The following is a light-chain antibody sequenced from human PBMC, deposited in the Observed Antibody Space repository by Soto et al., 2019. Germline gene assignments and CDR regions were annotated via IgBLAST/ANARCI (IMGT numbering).Light chain of an antibody. CDR2: EVS. Sequence: QSALTQPPSASGSPGQSVTISCTGTSSDLGGYNYVSWYQQHPGKAPKVMIYEVSKRPSGVPDRFSGSKSGNTASLTVSGLQPEDEADYYCSSYAGSNNLGVFGGGTKLTVL. CDR3: SSYAGSNNLGV. CDR1: SSDLGGYNY. J-gene: IGLJ3*02. V-gene: IGLV2-8*01.